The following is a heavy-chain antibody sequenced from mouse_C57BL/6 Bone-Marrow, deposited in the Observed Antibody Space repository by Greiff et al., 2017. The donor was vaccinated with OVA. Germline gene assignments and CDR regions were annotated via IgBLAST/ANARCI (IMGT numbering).Heavy chain of an antibody. J-gene: IGHJ2*01. V-gene: IGHV1-76*01. CDR1: GYTFTDYY. Sequence: VQLQQSGAELVRPGASVKLSCTASGYTFTDYYINWVKQRPGQGLEWIARIYPGSGNTYYNEKFKGKATLTAEKSSSTAYMQRSSLTSEDSAVYFCARNYPCDYWGQGTTLSVSS. CDR3: ARNYPCDY. D-gene: IGHD2-1*01. CDR2: IYPGSGNT.